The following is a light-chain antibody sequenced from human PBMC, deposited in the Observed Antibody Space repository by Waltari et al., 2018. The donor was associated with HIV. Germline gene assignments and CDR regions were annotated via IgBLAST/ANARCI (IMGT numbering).Light chain of an antibody. Sequence: SYELTQPPSVSVSPGQTARITCSGDALPKNYAYWYQQKSGKAPVLVIYEENKRPSGIPERFSGSSSGTMATLTISGAQVEDEADYYCYSTDSSGNHRVFGGGTELIVL. J-gene: IGLJ2*01. CDR1: ALPKNY. CDR2: EEN. CDR3: YSTDSSGNHRV. V-gene: IGLV3-10*01.